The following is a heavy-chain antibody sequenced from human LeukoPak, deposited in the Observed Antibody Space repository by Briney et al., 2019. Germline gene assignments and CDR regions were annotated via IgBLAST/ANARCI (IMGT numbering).Heavy chain of an antibody. D-gene: IGHD2-15*01. Sequence: SETLSLTCTVSGGSISSSSYYWGWIRQPPGKGLEWIGYIYYSGSTYYNPSLKSRVTISVDTSKNQFSLKLSSVTAADTAVYYCAREGGYCSGGSCYPAFDYWGQGTLVTVSS. J-gene: IGHJ4*02. CDR3: AREGGYCSGGSCYPAFDY. CDR1: GGSISSSSYY. CDR2: IYYSGST. V-gene: IGHV4-30-4*08.